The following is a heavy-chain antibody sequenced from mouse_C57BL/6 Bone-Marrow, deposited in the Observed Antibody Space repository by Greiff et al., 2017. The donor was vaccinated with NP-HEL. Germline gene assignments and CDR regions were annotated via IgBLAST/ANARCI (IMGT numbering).Heavy chain of an antibody. J-gene: IGHJ2*01. V-gene: IGHV1-80*01. CDR2: IYPGDGDT. Sequence: QVQLQQSGAELVKPGASVKISCKASGYAFSSYWMNWVKQRPGKGLEWIGQIYPGDGDTNYNGKFKGKATLTAEKSSSTVYMQLSSLTSEDSAVYFDSSYYDSSYWIDYWGQGNTRTVSS. CDR1: GYAFSSYW. D-gene: IGHD1-1*01. CDR3: SSYYDSSYWIDY.